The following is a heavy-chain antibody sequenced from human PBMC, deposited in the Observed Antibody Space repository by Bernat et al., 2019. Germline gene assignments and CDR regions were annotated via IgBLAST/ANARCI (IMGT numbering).Heavy chain of an antibody. V-gene: IGHV1-18*01. CDR1: GYAFSTYG. CDR2: ISAYNGNT. CDR3: ARDRYSSGWYYFDY. Sequence: QVQLVQSGAEVKKPGASVKVSCKASGYAFSTYGISWVRQAPGQGLEWMGWISAYNGNTNYAQKLQGRVTMTTDTSTSTAYMELRSLRSDDTAVYYCARDRYSSGWYYFDYWGQGTLVTVSS. J-gene: IGHJ4*02. D-gene: IGHD6-19*01.